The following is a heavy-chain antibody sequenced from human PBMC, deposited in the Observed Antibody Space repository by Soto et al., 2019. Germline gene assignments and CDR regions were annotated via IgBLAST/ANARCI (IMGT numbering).Heavy chain of an antibody. CDR3: AKNGQPPYYYYGMDV. J-gene: IGHJ6*02. CDR2: ISGYNGDT. V-gene: IGHV1-18*04. D-gene: IGHD2-8*01. Sequence: ASVKVSCKASGYTFTGYYMHWVRQAPGQGLEWMGWISGYNGDTKYAQKFQGRVTMTIDTSTTTTYMELRSLTSDDTAVYYCAKNGQPPYYYYGMDVWGQGTTVTVSS. CDR1: GYTFTGYY.